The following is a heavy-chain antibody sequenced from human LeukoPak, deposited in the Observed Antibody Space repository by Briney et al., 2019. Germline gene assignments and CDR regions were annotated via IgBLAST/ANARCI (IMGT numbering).Heavy chain of an antibody. Sequence: GGSLRLSCAASGFTFSSYWMHWVRQAPGKGLVWVSRINSDGSSTSYADSVKGRFTISRDNAKNTLYLQMNSLRAEDTAVYYCARRSGWANYFDYWGQGTLVTVSS. D-gene: IGHD6-19*01. CDR1: GFTFSSYW. V-gene: IGHV3-74*01. CDR3: ARRSGWANYFDY. CDR2: INSDGSST. J-gene: IGHJ4*02.